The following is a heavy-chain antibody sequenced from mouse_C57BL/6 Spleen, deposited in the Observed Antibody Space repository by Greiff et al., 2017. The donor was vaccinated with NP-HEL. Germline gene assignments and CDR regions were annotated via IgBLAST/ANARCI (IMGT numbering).Heavy chain of an antibody. V-gene: IGHV1-61*01. CDR1: GYTFISYW. CDR3: ARPEYYYGSSYGY. Sequence: QVQLQQPGAELVRPGSSVKLSCKASGYTFISYWMDWVKQRPGQGLEWIGNIYPSDSETHYNQKFKDKATLTVDKSSSTAYMQLSSLTSEDSAVYYCARPEYYYGSSYGYWGQGTTLTVSS. CDR2: IYPSDSET. D-gene: IGHD1-1*01. J-gene: IGHJ2*01.